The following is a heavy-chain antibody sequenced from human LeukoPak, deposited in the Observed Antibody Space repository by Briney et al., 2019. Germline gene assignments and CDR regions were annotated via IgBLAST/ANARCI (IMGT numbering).Heavy chain of an antibody. D-gene: IGHD2-8*02. Sequence: ASETLSLTCTVSGGSISSYYWSWIRQPPGKGLEWIGYIYYSGSTNYNPSLKSRVTISVDTSKNQFSLKLSSVTAADTAVYYCARVTLVAFDIWGQGTMVTVSS. CDR2: IYYSGST. CDR1: GGSISSYY. J-gene: IGHJ3*02. V-gene: IGHV4-59*01. CDR3: ARVTLVAFDI.